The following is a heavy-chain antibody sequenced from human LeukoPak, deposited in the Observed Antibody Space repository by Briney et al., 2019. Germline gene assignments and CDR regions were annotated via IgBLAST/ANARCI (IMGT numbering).Heavy chain of an antibody. J-gene: IGHJ3*02. V-gene: IGHV1-2*02. CDR1: GYTFTAYY. D-gene: IGHD2-2*01. Sequence: ASVKVSCKASGYTFTAYYIHWVRQAPGQGLEWMGWINPNNGDTHYAQKFQGRVTMTRDTSIGTAYMELSRLTSDDTALHYCARDLGCSSTSCSSQAFDIWGQGTMDAVSS. CDR2: INPNNGDT. CDR3: ARDLGCSSTSCSSQAFDI.